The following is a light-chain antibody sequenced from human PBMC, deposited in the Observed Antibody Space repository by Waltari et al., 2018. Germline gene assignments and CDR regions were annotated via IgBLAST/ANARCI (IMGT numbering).Light chain of an antibody. J-gene: IGKJ1*01. V-gene: IGKV1-39*01. CDR2: ALS. Sequence: DMELTQPPHSLSASVGARVTITCRASQNISRYLSWYQQRPGQAHKLMTYALSNLQSGVTATFSGSGPETEVTLTFSSLQPEDCATYYCQQTYRTLPRTSGQGTKVEMK. CDR1: QNISRY. CDR3: QQTYRTLPRT.